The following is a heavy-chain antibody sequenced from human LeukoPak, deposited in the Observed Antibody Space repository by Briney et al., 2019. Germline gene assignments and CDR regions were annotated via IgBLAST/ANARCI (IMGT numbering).Heavy chain of an antibody. CDR2: IIPIFGTA. Sequence: SVKVSCKASGGTFSSYAISWVRQAPGQGLEWMGGIIPIFGTANYAQKFQGRVTITADESTSTAYMELSSLRSEDTAVYYCASIPTAARDHYYYMDVWGKGTTVTVSS. CDR3: ASIPTAARDHYYYMDV. CDR1: GGTFSSYA. J-gene: IGHJ6*03. D-gene: IGHD6-25*01. V-gene: IGHV1-69*13.